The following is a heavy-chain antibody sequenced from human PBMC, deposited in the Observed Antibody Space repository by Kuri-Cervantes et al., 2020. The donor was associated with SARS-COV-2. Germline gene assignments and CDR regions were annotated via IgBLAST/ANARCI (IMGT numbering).Heavy chain of an antibody. J-gene: IGHJ6*03. CDR1: GFTFSSYA. D-gene: IGHD2-2*02. Sequence: GGSLRLSCAASGFTFSSYAMHWVRQAPGKGLEYVSAISSNGGSTYYANSVKGRFTISRDNSKNTLYLQMGSLRAEDTAVYYCARGKDIVVVPAAIRYYYYYYMDVWGKGTTVTVSS. CDR2: ISSNGGST. CDR3: ARGKDIVVVPAAIRYYYYYYMDV. V-gene: IGHV3-64*01.